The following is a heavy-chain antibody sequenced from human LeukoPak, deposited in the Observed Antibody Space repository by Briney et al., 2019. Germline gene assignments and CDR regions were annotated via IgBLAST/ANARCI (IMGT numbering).Heavy chain of an antibody. CDR2: INAGNGNT. CDR1: GYTFTSYA. CDR3: ARTGALIAAAGGGMDV. D-gene: IGHD6-13*01. Sequence: ASVKVSCKASGYTFTSYAMHWVRQAPGQRLEWMGWINAGNGNTKYSQKFQGRDTITRDTSASTAYMELSSLRSEDTAVYYCARTGALIAAAGGGMDVWGQGTTVTVSS. V-gene: IGHV1-3*01. J-gene: IGHJ6*02.